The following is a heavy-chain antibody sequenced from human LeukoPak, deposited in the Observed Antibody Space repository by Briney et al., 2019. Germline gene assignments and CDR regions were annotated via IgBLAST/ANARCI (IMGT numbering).Heavy chain of an antibody. V-gene: IGHV3-48*01. Sequence: GGSLSLSCAASGFTFSTYSMNWVRQAPGKGLEWVSYISSSSTTIYYADSVKGRFTISRDNAKNSLYLQMNSLRAEDTAVYYCANHLACGSTSCPPFDYWGQGTLVTVSS. D-gene: IGHD2-2*01. CDR2: ISSSSTTI. CDR1: GFTFSTYS. CDR3: ANHLACGSTSCPPFDY. J-gene: IGHJ4*02.